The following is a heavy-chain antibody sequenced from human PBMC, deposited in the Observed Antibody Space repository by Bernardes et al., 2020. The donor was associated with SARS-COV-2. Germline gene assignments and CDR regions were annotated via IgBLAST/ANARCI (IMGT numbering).Heavy chain of an antibody. J-gene: IGHJ5*02. CDR2: IKQDGSEK. CDR1: GFTFSSYW. V-gene: IGHV3-7*01. D-gene: IGHD3-16*02. CDR3: ARANVEGYVWGSYRVNWFDP. Sequence: GGSLRLSCAASGFTFSSYWMSWVRQAPGKGLEWVANIKQDGSEKYYVDSVKGRFTISRDNAKNSLYLQMNSLRAEDTAVYYCARANVEGYVWGSYRVNWFDPWGHGTMVIVSS.